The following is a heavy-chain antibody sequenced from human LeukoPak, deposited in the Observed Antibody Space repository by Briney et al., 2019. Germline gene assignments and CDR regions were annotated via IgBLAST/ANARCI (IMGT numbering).Heavy chain of an antibody. CDR1: GGSISSSSYY. Sequence: PSETLSLTCTVSGGSISSSSYYWGWIRQPPGKGLEWIGSIYYSGSTYYNPSLKSRVTISVDTSKTQFSLKLSSVTAADTAVYYGARLRGQWLAAGFDYWGQGTLVTVSS. CDR2: IYYSGST. V-gene: IGHV4-39*01. D-gene: IGHD6-19*01. CDR3: ARLRGQWLAAGFDY. J-gene: IGHJ4*02.